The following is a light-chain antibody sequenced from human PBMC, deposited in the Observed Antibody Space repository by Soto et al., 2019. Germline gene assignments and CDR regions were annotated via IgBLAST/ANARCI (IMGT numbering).Light chain of an antibody. CDR3: QQYNNWPDMYT. CDR1: QSLSST. V-gene: IGKV3-15*01. CDR2: GAS. Sequence: EIVMTQSPATLYVSPGERATLSCRASQSLSSTIAWYQQKPGQAPRLLIYGASTRATGIPARFSGSGSGTEFTLTISSLQSEDFAVYYCQQYNNWPDMYTFGQGTQLQIK. J-gene: IGKJ2*01.